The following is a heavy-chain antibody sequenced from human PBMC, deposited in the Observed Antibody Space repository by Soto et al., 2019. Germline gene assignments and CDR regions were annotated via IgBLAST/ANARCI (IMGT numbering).Heavy chain of an antibody. CDR2: IYYSGST. D-gene: IGHD6-19*01. Sequence: PSETLSLTCTVSGGSISSSSYYWGWIRQPPGKGLEWIGSIYYSGSTYYNPSLKSRVTISVDTSKNQFSLKLSSVTAADTAVYYCARRQAVAGTYCWGQGTLVTVSS. V-gene: IGHV4-39*01. CDR3: ARRQAVAGTYC. CDR1: GGSISSSSYY. J-gene: IGHJ4*02.